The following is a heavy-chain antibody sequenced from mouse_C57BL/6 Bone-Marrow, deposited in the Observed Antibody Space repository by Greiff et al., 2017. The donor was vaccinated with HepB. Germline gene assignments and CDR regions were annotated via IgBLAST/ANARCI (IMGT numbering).Heavy chain of an antibody. Sequence: VQLKQPGAELVKPGASVKMSCKASGYTFTSYWITWVKQRPGQGLEWIGDIYPGSGSTNYNEKFKSKATLTVDTSSSTAYMQLSSLTSEDSAVYYCARAGGYYGSSPCAYWGQGTLVTVSA. V-gene: IGHV1-55*01. CDR1: GYTFTSYW. CDR2: IYPGSGST. CDR3: ARAGGYYGSSPCAY. D-gene: IGHD1-1*01. J-gene: IGHJ3*01.